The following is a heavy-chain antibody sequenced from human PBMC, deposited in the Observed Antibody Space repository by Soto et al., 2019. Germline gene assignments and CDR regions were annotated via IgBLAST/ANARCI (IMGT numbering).Heavy chain of an antibody. V-gene: IGHV4-34*01. D-gene: IGHD3-10*01. Sequence: QVQLQQWGAGLLKPSETLSLTCAVYGGSFSGYQWSWIRQTPGKGLEWIGEINDSGHINFNPSLKHRVTSLLITPKKPISLKLSSVTAAAAAVSSCATGLILWFGELSRRGGYYYYMDVWGKGPTVTVSS. J-gene: IGHJ6*03. CDR3: ATGLILWFGELSRRGGYYYYMDV. CDR1: GGSFSGYQ. CDR2: INDSGHI.